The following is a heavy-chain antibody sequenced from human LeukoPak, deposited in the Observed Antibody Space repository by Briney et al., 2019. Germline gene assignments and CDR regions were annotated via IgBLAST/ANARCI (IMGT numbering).Heavy chain of an antibody. Sequence: GASVKVSCKASGYTFTSYGISWVRQAPGQGLEWMGRIIPILGIANYARKFRGRVTITADKSTSTAYMELSSLRSEDTAVYYCARDQARREVTTIDYWGQGTLVTVSS. CDR3: ARDQARREVTTIDY. J-gene: IGHJ4*02. D-gene: IGHD2-21*02. CDR1: GYTFTSYG. V-gene: IGHV1-69*04. CDR2: IIPILGIA.